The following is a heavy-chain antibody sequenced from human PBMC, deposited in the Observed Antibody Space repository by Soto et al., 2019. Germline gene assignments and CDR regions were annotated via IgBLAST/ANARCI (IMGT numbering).Heavy chain of an antibody. V-gene: IGHV4-31*03. CDR1: GGSISSGGYY. CDR2: IYYSGST. D-gene: IGHD5-18*01. J-gene: IGHJ3*02. Sequence: QVQLQESGPGLVKPSQTLSLTCTVSGGSISSGGYYWSWIRQHPGKGLEWIGYIYYSGSTYYNPSLQSRVTRSVDTSKNQFSLKLSSVTAADTAVYYCARDLGYSYGQKPDAFDIWGQGTMVTVSS. CDR3: ARDLGYSYGQKPDAFDI.